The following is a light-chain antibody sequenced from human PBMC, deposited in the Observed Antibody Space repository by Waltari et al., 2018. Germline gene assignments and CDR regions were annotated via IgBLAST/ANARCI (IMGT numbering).Light chain of an antibody. J-gene: IGLJ1*01. CDR3: YSSDSTGLRV. Sequence: SYELTQPPSVSVSPGQTARITCSGHELPRKYAYWLQQKSGQAPRLVIYEATKRPSGIPERFSVSSSGTVATLTITGAQVDDEADYYCYSSDSTGLRVFGGGTTVVVL. CDR1: ELPRKY. V-gene: IGLV3-10*01. CDR2: EAT.